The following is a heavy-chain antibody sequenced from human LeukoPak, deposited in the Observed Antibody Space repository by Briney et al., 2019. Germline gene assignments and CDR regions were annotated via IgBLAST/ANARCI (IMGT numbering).Heavy chain of an antibody. CDR2: IYYSGST. J-gene: IGHJ5*02. V-gene: IGHV4-39*07. CDR1: GGSISSSSYY. D-gene: IGHD3-22*01. CDR3: ARDSYPSITMIVAGGFDP. Sequence: SETLSLTCTVSGGSISSSSYYWGWIRQPPGKGLEWIGSIYYSGSTYYNPSLKSRVTISVDTSKNQFSLKLSSVTAADTAVYYCARDSYPSITMIVAGGFDPWGQGTLVTVSS.